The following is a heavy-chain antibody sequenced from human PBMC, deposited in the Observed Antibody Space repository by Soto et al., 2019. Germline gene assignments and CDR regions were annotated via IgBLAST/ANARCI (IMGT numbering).Heavy chain of an antibody. CDR1: GYTFTGYY. Sequence: ASVKVSCKASGYTFTGYYMHWVRQAPGQGLEWMGWINPNSGGTNYAQKFQGWVTMTRDTSISTAYMELSRLRSDDTAVYYCARDRSIAVAGIGDKNPHYDYWGQATQVTVSS. CDR2: INPNSGGT. CDR3: ARDRSIAVAGIGDKNPHYDY. V-gene: IGHV1-2*04. J-gene: IGHJ4*02. D-gene: IGHD6-19*01.